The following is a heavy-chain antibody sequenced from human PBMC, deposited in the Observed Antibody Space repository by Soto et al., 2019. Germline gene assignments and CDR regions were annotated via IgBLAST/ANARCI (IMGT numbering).Heavy chain of an antibody. CDR2: ISAYNGNT. J-gene: IGHJ6*03. V-gene: IGHV1-18*01. CDR1: GYSFTNYG. D-gene: IGHD6-19*01. CDR3: ARDRGVAPPVAGNTHYYYYMDV. Sequence: QDQLVQSGVEVKKPGASVKVSCKASGYSFTNYGITWVRQAPGQGFEWMGWISAYNGNTNYAQKFHDRDTMTTDASTSTAYLELRSLRSDDTAVYYCARDRGVAPPVAGNTHYYYYMDVWGKGTTVTVSS.